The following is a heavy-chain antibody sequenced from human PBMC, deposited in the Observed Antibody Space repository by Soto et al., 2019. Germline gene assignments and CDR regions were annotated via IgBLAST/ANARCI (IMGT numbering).Heavy chain of an antibody. Sequence: GESLKIRCKGSGYSFTSYGIGWVRQMPGKGLEWMGIIYPGDSDTRYSPSFQGQVTISADKSISTAYLQWSSLKASDTAMYYCARRDSSLFDYWGQGTLGTGST. J-gene: IGHJ4*02. CDR3: ARRDSSLFDY. D-gene: IGHD6-6*01. CDR1: GYSFTSYG. V-gene: IGHV5-51*01. CDR2: IYPGDSDT.